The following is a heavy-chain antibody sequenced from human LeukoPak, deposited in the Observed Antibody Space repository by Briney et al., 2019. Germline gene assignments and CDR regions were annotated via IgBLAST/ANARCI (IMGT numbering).Heavy chain of an antibody. J-gene: IGHJ3*02. Sequence: GGSLRLSCGASGFXFSSYGIHWVRQAPGKGLEWVAVISYDGSNKYYADSVKGRFTISRDNSKNTLYLQMNSLRAEDTAVYYCAKVRYYYDSSGRNAFDIWGQGTMVTVSS. V-gene: IGHV3-30*18. CDR2: ISYDGSNK. D-gene: IGHD3-22*01. CDR3: AKVRYYYDSSGRNAFDI. CDR1: GFXFSSYG.